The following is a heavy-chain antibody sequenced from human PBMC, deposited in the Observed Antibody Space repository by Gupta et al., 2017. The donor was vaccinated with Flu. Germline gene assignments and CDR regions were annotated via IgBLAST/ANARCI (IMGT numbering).Heavy chain of an antibody. V-gene: IGHV3-21*01. CDR3: AREEGVSYGEGFDI. Sequence: EVQLVESGGGLVKPGGSLRLSCAASGFIFSSYSMNWVRQAPGKGLEWVSSISSSSSYIYYAESVKGRFTISRDNAKNSLYLQMNSLRAEDTAVYYCAREEGVSYGEGFDIWGQGTMVTVSS. J-gene: IGHJ3*02. CDR1: GFIFSSYS. D-gene: IGHD1-26*01. CDR2: ISSSSSYI.